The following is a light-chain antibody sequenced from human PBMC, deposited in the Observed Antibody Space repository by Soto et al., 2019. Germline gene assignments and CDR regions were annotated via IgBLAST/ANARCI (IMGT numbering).Light chain of an antibody. J-gene: IGLJ2*01. CDR2: DVT. CDR3: ASYVGSSDVVV. Sequence: QSALTQPASMSGSPGQSITISCTGSSSDIGCYNYVSWYQHPPGNAPKLMIYDVTTRPSGISNRFSGSKSGHTASLTISGLQAEDEADYYCASYVGSSDVVVFGPGTKLTVL. V-gene: IGLV2-14*03. CDR1: SSDIGCYNY.